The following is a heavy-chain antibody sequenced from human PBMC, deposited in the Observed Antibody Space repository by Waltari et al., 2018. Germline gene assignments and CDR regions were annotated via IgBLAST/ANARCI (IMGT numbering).Heavy chain of an antibody. Sequence: QVQLQESGPGLVKPSQTLSLTCTVSGGSISSGDYYWSWIRQPPGKGLEWIGYIYYGGSTYYNPSLKSRVTISVDTSKNQFSLKLSSVTAADTAVYYCARGGDSSSWSSNFDYWGQGTLVTVSS. CDR3: ARGGDSSSWSSNFDY. CDR1: GGSISSGDYY. CDR2: IYYGGST. V-gene: IGHV4-30-4*08. J-gene: IGHJ4*02. D-gene: IGHD6-13*01.